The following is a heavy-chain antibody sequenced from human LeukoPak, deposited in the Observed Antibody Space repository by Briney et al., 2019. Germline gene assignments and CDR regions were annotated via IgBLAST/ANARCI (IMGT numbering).Heavy chain of an antibody. Sequence: GSSLRLSCAASGFTFSSFGMHWARQAPGKGLEWVAVITYDGSKKYYEDSVKGRFTISRDNSKNTLFLQMDSLRAEDTAVYYCARGLDYDILTFWGQGTLVTVSS. D-gene: IGHD3-9*01. CDR3: ARGLDYDILTF. CDR1: GFTFSSFG. J-gene: IGHJ4*02. V-gene: IGHV3-30*04. CDR2: ITYDGSKK.